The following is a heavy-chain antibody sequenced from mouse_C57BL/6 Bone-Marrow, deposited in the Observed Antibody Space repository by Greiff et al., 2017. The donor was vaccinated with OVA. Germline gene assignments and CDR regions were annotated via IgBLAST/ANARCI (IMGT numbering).Heavy chain of an antibody. CDR1: GYTFTDYE. CDR2: IDPETGGT. CDR3: TRGYSNYYAMDY. Sequence: VKLVESGAELVRPGASVTLSCKASGYTFTDYEMHWVKQTPVHGLEWIGAIDPETGGTAYNQKFKGKAILTADKSSRTAYMELRSLTSDDSAVYYCTRGYSNYYAMDYWGQGTSVTVSS. V-gene: IGHV1-15*01. J-gene: IGHJ4*01. D-gene: IGHD2-5*01.